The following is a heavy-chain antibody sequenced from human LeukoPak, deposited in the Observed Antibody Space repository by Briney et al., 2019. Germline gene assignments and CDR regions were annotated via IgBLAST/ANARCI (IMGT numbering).Heavy chain of an antibody. J-gene: IGHJ6*03. V-gene: IGHV4-61*01. CDR3: ARDWGVSARPGYMDV. CDR1: GYSISSGYH. D-gene: IGHD6-6*01. Sequence: SETLSLTCTVSGYSISSGYHWGWIRQPPGKGLEWIGYIYYSGSTKYNPSLKSRVTISVDTSKNQFSLRLSSVTAADTAVYYCARDWGVSARPGYMDVWGKGTTVTVSS. CDR2: IYYSGST.